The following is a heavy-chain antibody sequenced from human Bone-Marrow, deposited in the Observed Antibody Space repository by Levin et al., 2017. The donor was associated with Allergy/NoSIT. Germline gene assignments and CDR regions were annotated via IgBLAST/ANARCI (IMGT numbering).Heavy chain of an antibody. V-gene: IGHV3-74*01. CDR1: GFTFSGYY. J-gene: IGHJ5*01. CDR3: ARGGCSRTSCLDS. D-gene: IGHD2-2*01. CDR2: VYSDGSFT. Sequence: PSGGSLRLSCEASGFTFSGYYMHWVRQTPGQGLVWVSIVYSDGSFTAYADSVKGRFTISRDNARNTLYLQMNNLGAEDTAVYYCARGGCSRTSCLDSWGQGTLVTVSS.